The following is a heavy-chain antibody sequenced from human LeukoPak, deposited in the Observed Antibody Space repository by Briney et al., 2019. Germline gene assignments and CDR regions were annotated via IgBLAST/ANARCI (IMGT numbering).Heavy chain of an antibody. CDR1: GSSLSSSSYY. D-gene: IGHD4-17*01. CDR2: IYYSGST. J-gene: IGHJ4*02. CDR3: ARGSYGDYYRYFDY. V-gene: IGHV4-39*07. Sequence: PSETLSLTCTVSGSSLSSSSYYWGWIRQPPGKGLEWIGSIYYSGSTYYNPSLKSRVTISVDTSKNQFSLKLSSVTAADTAVYYCARGSYGDYYRYFDYWGQGTLVTVSS.